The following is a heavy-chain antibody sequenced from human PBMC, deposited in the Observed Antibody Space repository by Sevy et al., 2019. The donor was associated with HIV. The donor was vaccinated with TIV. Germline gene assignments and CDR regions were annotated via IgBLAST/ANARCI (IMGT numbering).Heavy chain of an antibody. J-gene: IGHJ4*02. CDR2: IYSDGST. V-gene: IGHV3-66*01. CDR1: GFPVSSNY. D-gene: IGHD5-18*01. CDR3: ARGKSGYGYGLDY. Sequence: GGSLRLSCAASGFPVSSNYMSWVRQAPGKGLEWVSVIYSDGSTYHAGPVKGRFTISRDNSKNTLYLQMNSLRVEDTAVYYCARGKSGYGYGLDYWGQGTLVTVSS.